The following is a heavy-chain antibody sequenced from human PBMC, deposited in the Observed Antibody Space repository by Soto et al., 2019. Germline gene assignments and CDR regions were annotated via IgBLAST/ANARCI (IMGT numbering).Heavy chain of an antibody. Sequence: QVQLVQSGAEVKKPGASVKVSCKASGYTFTSYDINWVRQATGQGLEWMGWMNPNSGNTGYAQKFQGRVTMTRNTSISTAYMELSSLRSEDTAVYYCARGPRGRYNWNPGGRALSWFAPWGQGTLVTVSS. CDR1: GYTFTSYD. CDR2: MNPNSGNT. J-gene: IGHJ5*02. CDR3: ARGPRGRYNWNPGGRALSWFAP. V-gene: IGHV1-8*01. D-gene: IGHD1-20*01.